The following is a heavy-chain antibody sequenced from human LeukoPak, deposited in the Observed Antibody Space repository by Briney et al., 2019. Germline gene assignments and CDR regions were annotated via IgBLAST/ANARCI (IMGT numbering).Heavy chain of an antibody. V-gene: IGHV3-33*01. CDR2: VWSDGSNK. CDR3: ARGSYYGSGSYAG. D-gene: IGHD3-10*01. J-gene: IGHJ4*02. CDR1: GFIFSNYD. Sequence: GSLRLSCAASGFIFSNYDMHWVRPAPGKGLEWVAVVWSDGSNKYYADSVKGRFTISSDNSKNTLYLQMNSLRAEDTSVYYCARGSYYGSGSYAGWGQGTLVTVSS.